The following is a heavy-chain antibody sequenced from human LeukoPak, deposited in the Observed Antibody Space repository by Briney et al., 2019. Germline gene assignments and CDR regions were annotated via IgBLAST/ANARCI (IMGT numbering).Heavy chain of an antibody. V-gene: IGHV4-34*01. CDR1: GGSFSGYY. Sequence: SETLSFTCAVYGGSFSGYYWSWIRQPPGKGLEWIGKINHSGSTNYNPSLKSRVTISVDTSKNQFSLKLSSVTAADTAVYYCARGSRWVAGGAFDIWGQGTMVTVSS. CDR2: INHSGST. CDR3: ARGSRWVAGGAFDI. D-gene: IGHD1-1*01. J-gene: IGHJ3*02.